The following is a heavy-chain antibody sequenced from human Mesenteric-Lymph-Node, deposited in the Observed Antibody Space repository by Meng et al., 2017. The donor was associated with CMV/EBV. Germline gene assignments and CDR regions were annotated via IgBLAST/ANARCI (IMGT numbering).Heavy chain of an antibody. CDR3: ARVYCSSTSCYRYFDY. Sequence: GESLKISCAASGFTFNRYDINWVRQAPEKGLEWVSVVYSGGARSPYYADSVRGRFSISRDNAKNTLYLQMNSLRAEDTAVYYCARVYCSSTSCYRYFDYWGQGTLVTVSS. J-gene: IGHJ4*01. D-gene: IGHD2-2*02. V-gene: IGHV3-23*03. CDR2: VYSGGARSP. CDR1: GFTFNRYD.